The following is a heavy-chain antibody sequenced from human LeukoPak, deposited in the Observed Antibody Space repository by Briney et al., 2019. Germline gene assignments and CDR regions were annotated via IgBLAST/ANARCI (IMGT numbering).Heavy chain of an antibody. J-gene: IGHJ4*02. CDR1: GFTFDDYA. D-gene: IGHD6-6*01. V-gene: IGHV3-9*01. CDR3: AKGSGGIAARPVDY. Sequence: PGRSLRLSCAASGFTFDDYAMHWVRQAPGKGLEWVSGISWNSGSIGYADSVKGRFTISRDNAKNSLYLQMNSVRAEDTALYYCAKGSGGIAARPVDYWGQGTLVTVSS. CDR2: ISWNSGSI.